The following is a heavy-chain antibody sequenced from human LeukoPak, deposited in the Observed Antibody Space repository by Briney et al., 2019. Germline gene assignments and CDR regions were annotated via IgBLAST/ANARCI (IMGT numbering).Heavy chain of an antibody. D-gene: IGHD3-22*01. CDR1: GYTFTSYY. CDR3: ARLLLYYYDSSGRGDAFDI. V-gene: IGHV1-46*01. CDR2: INPSGGST. J-gene: IGHJ3*02. Sequence: EASVKVSCKASGYTFTSYYMHWVRQAPGQGLEWMGIINPSGGSTSYAQKFQGRVTMTRDTSTSTAYMELRSLRSDDTAVYYCARLLLYYYDSSGRGDAFDIWGQGTMVTVSS.